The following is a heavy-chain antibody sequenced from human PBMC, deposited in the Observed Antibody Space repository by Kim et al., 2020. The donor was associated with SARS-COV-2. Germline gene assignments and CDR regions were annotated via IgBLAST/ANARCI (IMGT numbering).Heavy chain of an antibody. J-gene: IGHJ3*02. V-gene: IGHV5-51*01. Sequence: GESLKISCKASGYTFTSYWIGWVRQMPGKGLEWMGIVYPGDSDTRYSPSFQGHVTISVDKSISTAYLQWSSLKASDTATYFCARGRGGSDGYRFDAFDIWGQGALVIV. CDR2: VYPGDSDT. CDR1: GYTFTSYW. CDR3: ARGRGGSDGYRFDAFDI. D-gene: IGHD3-16*02.